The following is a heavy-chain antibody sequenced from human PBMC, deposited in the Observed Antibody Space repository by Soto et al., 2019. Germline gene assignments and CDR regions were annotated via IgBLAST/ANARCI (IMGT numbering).Heavy chain of an antibody. CDR2: IYYSGST. D-gene: IGHD2-15*01. CDR1: GCSISSGGYY. Sequence: PSETLSLTCTVSGCSISSGGYYWSWIRQHPGKGLEWIGYIYYSGSTYYNPSLKSRVTISVDTSKNQFSLKLSSVTAADTAVYYCARTSRSDIVVVGEVGYYMDVWGKGTTVTVSS. J-gene: IGHJ6*03. CDR3: ARTSRSDIVVVGEVGYYMDV. V-gene: IGHV4-31*03.